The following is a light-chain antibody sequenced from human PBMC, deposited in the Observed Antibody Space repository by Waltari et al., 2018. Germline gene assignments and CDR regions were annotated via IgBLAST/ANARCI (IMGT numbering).Light chain of an antibody. V-gene: IGLV2-23*02. CDR2: EVP. J-gene: IGLJ1*01. CDR1: SSDVGTYNL. CDR3: CSFAGSSTYYV. Sequence: QSALTQPASVSGSPGQSITISCTGTSSDVGTYNLVSWYQQHPGKAPKLRIYEVPNRPPRVSNRFSGSKSGNTASLTISGLQAEDEAEYYCCSFAGSSTYYVFGTGTKVTVL.